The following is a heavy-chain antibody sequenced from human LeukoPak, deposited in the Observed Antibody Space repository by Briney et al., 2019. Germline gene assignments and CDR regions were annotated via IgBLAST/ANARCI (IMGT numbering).Heavy chain of an antibody. CDR2: ISSSSSYI. CDR3: ARVGEYWNTWEFDY. V-gene: IGHV3-21*01. CDR1: GFTFSSYS. J-gene: IGHJ4*02. D-gene: IGHD1/OR15-1a*01. Sequence: GGSLRLSCAASGFTFSSYSMNWVRQAPGKGLEWVSSISSSSSYIYYADSVKGRFTISRDNAKNSLYLQMDSLRAEDTAVYYCARVGEYWNTWEFDYWGQGTLVTASS.